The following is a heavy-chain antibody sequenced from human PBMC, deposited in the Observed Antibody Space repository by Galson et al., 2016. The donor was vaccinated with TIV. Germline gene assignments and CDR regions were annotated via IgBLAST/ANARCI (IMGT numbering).Heavy chain of an antibody. J-gene: IGHJ4*02. CDR2: INPKSGGA. CDR1: GYIFTDYY. V-gene: IGHV1-2*02. D-gene: IGHD3-22*01. Sequence: SVKVSCKASGYIFTDYYIHWVRQAPGQGLEWLGWINPKSGGAIFAQKFQGRVTLTSDTSISTAYMDLSWLTFDDTAVYYCARDDGLTSGSEYWGQGTLVTVSS. CDR3: ARDDGLTSGSEY.